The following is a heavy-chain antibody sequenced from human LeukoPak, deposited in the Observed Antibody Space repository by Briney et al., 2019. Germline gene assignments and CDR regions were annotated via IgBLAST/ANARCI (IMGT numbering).Heavy chain of an antibody. V-gene: IGHV3-9*03. J-gene: IGHJ4*02. Sequence: QPGRSLRLSCAASGFTFDDYAMHWVRQAPGKGLEWVSGISWNSGSIGYADSVKGRFTISRDNAKNSLYLQMNSLRAEDMALYYCAKSRRGSGGLFDYWGQGTLVTVSS. CDR3: AKSRRGSGGLFDY. D-gene: IGHD6-19*01. CDR1: GFTFDDYA. CDR2: ISWNSGSI.